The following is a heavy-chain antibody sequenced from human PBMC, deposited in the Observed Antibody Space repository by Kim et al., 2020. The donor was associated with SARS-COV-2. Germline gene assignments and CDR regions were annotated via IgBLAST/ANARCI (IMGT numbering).Heavy chain of an antibody. CDR1: GFTFSSYA. J-gene: IGHJ5*02. Sequence: GGSLRLSCAASGFTFSSYAMSWVRQAPGKGLEWVSAISGSGGSTYYADSVKGRFTISRDNSKNTLYLQMNSLRAEDTAVYYCAKIPSIAARPLRWFDPWGQGTLVTVSS. D-gene: IGHD6-6*01. CDR2: ISGSGGST. V-gene: IGHV3-23*01. CDR3: AKIPSIAARPLRWFDP.